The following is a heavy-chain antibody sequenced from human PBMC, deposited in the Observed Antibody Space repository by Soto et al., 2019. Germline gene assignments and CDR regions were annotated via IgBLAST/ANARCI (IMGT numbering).Heavy chain of an antibody. J-gene: IGHJ4*01. CDR3: ARGRGSTPMANYFDN. D-gene: IGHD3-10*01. V-gene: IGHV4-59*01. CDR2: IYNSGST. Sequence: QVQLQESGPGLVKPSETLSLTCTVSGFSISNYYWTWIRQPPGKGLVWIGYIYNSGSTNYKPSLESRVNISVDTAKRQCSLKLRSVTAADTAVYYCARGRGSTPMANYFDNWGHGTLVTVSS. CDR1: GFSISNYY.